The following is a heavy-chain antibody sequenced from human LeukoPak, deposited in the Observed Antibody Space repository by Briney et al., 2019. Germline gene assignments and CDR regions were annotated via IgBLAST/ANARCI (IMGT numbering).Heavy chain of an antibody. V-gene: IGHV3-48*03. CDR3: ATLEFSYGYGPHYYYYMDV. CDR2: ISSSGSTI. J-gene: IGHJ6*03. CDR1: GFTFSSYE. Sequence: GGSLRLSCAGSGFTFSSYEMNWFRQAPGKGLEWVSYISSSGSTIYYADSVKGRFTISRDNATNSLYLQMNSPRAEDTAVYYCATLEFSYGYGPHYYYYMDVWGKGTTVTVSS. D-gene: IGHD5-18*01.